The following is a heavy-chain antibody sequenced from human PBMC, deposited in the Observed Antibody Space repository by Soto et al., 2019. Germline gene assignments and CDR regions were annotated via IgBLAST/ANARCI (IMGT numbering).Heavy chain of an antibody. CDR2: IYYRGST. V-gene: IGHV4-61*01. D-gene: IGHD6-19*01. CDR1: GGSVNSGNYY. J-gene: IGHJ6*02. Sequence: QVQLQESGPGLVKPSETLSLTCTVSGGSVNSGNYYWSWIRQSPGKGLEWIGHIYYRGSTNYNPSLKSRVTMSVDTSKNQFSLKLSSVTAADTAVYYCARDIGQWLGYYYYGMDVWGQGTTVTVSS. CDR3: ARDIGQWLGYYYYGMDV.